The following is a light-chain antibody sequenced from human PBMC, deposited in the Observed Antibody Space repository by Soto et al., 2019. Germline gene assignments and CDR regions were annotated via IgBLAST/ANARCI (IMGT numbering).Light chain of an antibody. Sequence: QSALTQPASVSGSPGQSITISCTGTSSDVGSYNFVSWYQHHPGKAPKLMIYEVNKGPSGVSNRFSGSKSGNTASLTISGLQGEDQADYYCCSYAGSSTLVFGGGTQLTVL. CDR1: SSDVGSYNF. J-gene: IGLJ2*01. CDR2: EVN. CDR3: CSYAGSSTLV. V-gene: IGLV2-23*02.